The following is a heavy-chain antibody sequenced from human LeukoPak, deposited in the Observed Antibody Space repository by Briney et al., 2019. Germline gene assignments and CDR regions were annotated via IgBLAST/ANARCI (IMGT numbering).Heavy chain of an antibody. CDR2: ISSSGSTI. D-gene: IGHD1-26*01. V-gene: IGHV3-48*04. CDR3: ARGGLGSWAFDS. Sequence: GGSLRLSCAASGFIFSSYSMNWVRQAPGRGLEWVSYISSSGSTIYYADSVKGRFTISRDNAKYSLHLQMDSLRAEDTAVYSCARGGLGSWAFDSWGQGTLVTVSS. CDR1: GFIFSSYS. J-gene: IGHJ4*02.